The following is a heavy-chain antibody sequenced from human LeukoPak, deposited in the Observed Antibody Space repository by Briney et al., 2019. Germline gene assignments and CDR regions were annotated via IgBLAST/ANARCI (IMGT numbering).Heavy chain of an antibody. D-gene: IGHD3-16*01. CDR1: EYTFTIYD. Sequence: ASVRVSCKASEYTFTIYDINWVRQATGQGLEWMGWMNPNSGNTGYAQKFQGRVTMTRNTSLSTAYMELTSLKSEDTAVYYCARGLGTYWGKDFLNWFDPWGQGTLVTVSS. CDR3: ARGLGTYWGKDFLNWFDP. CDR2: MNPNSGNT. V-gene: IGHV1-8*01. J-gene: IGHJ5*02.